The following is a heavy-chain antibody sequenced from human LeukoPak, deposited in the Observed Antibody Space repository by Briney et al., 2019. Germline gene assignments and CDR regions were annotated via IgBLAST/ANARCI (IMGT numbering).Heavy chain of an antibody. CDR3: AGAGEASCSSTSCPVFDY. D-gene: IGHD2-2*01. Sequence: SQTLSLTCTVSGGSISSGDYYWSWIRQPPGKGLEWIGYIYYSGSTYYNPSLKSRVTISVDTSKNQFSLKLSSVTAADTAVYYCAGAGEASCSSTSCPVFDYWGQGTLVTVSS. CDR2: IYYSGST. J-gene: IGHJ4*02. CDR1: GGSISSGDYY. V-gene: IGHV4-30-4*08.